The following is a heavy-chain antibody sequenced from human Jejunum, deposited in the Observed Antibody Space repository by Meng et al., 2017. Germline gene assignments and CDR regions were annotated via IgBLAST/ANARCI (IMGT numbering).Heavy chain of an antibody. V-gene: IGHV4-4*02. CDR2: IHHTGNI. Sequence: VQLQESGPGLVEPSGTLSLTSPVPAASISDNNWWSWVRQAPGKGLEWIGEIHHTGNINYNPSLKSRVTMSLDKPKNQFSLEVTSVTAADTAVYYCARDLLGPAIAATGWFDPWGQGTLVTVSS. CDR1: AASISDNNW. J-gene: IGHJ5*02. CDR3: ARDLLGPAIAATGWFDP. D-gene: IGHD6-13*01.